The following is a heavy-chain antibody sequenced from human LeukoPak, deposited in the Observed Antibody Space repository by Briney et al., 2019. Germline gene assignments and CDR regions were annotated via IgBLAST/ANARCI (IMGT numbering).Heavy chain of an antibody. CDR2: IYYSGST. CDR1: GGSISSYY. CDR3: ARFVYGDYVGLFDY. Sequence: SETLSLTCTVSGGSISSYYWSWIRQPPGKGLEWIGYIYYSGSTNYNPSLKSRVTISVDTSKNQFSLKLSSVTAADTAVYYCARFVYGDYVGLFDYWGQGTLVTVSS. D-gene: IGHD4-17*01. V-gene: IGHV4-59*01. J-gene: IGHJ4*02.